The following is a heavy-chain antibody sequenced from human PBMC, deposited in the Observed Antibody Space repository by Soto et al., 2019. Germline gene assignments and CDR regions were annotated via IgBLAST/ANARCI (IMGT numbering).Heavy chain of an antibody. Sequence: QVQLVESGGGVVQPGRSLRLSCAASGFTFSSYAMHWVRQAPGKGLEWVAVISYDGSNKYYADSVKGRFTISRDNSKNTLYLQMNSLRAEDTAVYYCARVPDYDFWSGPFGPYYYYGMDVWGQGTTVTVSS. D-gene: IGHD3-3*01. V-gene: IGHV3-30-3*01. CDR1: GFTFSSYA. CDR3: ARVPDYDFWSGPFGPYYYYGMDV. J-gene: IGHJ6*02. CDR2: ISYDGSNK.